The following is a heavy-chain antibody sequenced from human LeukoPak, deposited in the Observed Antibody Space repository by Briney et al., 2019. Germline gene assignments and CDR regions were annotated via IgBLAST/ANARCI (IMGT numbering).Heavy chain of an antibody. Sequence: GTLSLTCAVSGGSISSSNWWSWVRQAPGKGLEWVSAISGSGGSTYYADSVKGRFTISRDNSKNTLYLQMNSLRAEDTAVYYCANLPSAARGITMVRGVPNWFDPWGQGTLVTVSS. CDR1: GGSISSSN. D-gene: IGHD3-10*01. CDR2: ISGSGGST. J-gene: IGHJ5*02. CDR3: ANLPSAARGITMVRGVPNWFDP. V-gene: IGHV3-23*01.